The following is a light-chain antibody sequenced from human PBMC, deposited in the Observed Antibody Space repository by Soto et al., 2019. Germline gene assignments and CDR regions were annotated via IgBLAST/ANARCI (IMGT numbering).Light chain of an antibody. V-gene: IGLV2-14*01. CDR3: SSYAATSTLG. CDR2: EVS. Sequence: QSVLTQPASVSGSPGQSITMSCTGSSSDIGTYNFVSWYQQHAGKAPRLILYEVSNRPSGVSGRFSGSKSGNSASLTISGLQPEDEGHSFCSSYAATSTLGFGGGTKLTVL. J-gene: IGLJ3*02. CDR1: SSDIGTYNF.